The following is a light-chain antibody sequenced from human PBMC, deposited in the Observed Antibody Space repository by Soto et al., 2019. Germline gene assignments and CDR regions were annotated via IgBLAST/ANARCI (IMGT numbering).Light chain of an antibody. V-gene: IGKV1-5*03. Sequence: DIQMTQSPSTLSASVGDRVTITCRASQYISSWLAWYQQKPGQAPKLLIYKESFLESGVPSRFSGGGSETEFTLTISSRQPHDFANYYCQQYNDYPWTFGQGTKVEIK. CDR1: QYISSW. CDR3: QQYNDYPWT. CDR2: KES. J-gene: IGKJ1*01.